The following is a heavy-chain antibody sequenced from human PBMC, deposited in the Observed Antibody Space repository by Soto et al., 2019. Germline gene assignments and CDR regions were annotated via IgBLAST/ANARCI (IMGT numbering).Heavy chain of an antibody. J-gene: IGHJ6*02. CDR1: GFTVSSNY. Sequence: GGSLRLSCAASGFTVSSNYMSWVRQAPGKGLEWVSVIYSGGSTYYADSVKGRFTISRDNSKNTLYLQMNSLRAEDTAVYYCARDLGYSSSWYVYYGMDVWGQGTTVTVSS. D-gene: IGHD6-13*01. V-gene: IGHV3-66*01. CDR2: IYSGGST. CDR3: ARDLGYSSSWYVYYGMDV.